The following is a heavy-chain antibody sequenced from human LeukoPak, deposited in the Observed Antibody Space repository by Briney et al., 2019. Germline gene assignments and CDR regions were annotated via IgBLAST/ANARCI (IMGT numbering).Heavy chain of an antibody. CDR1: GGSIYSHY. CDR3: MRRDTGWNYSDY. V-gene: IGHV4-59*08. CDR2: IYYKGNT. D-gene: IGHD6-19*01. Sequence: SETLSLTCAVSGGSIYSHYWGWIRQPPGKGLEWIGDIYYKGNTNYNPSLNSRVTISLDTSKNHLSLTLTSVVAADTAIYYCMRRDTGWNYSDYWGQGIPVTVSS. J-gene: IGHJ4*02.